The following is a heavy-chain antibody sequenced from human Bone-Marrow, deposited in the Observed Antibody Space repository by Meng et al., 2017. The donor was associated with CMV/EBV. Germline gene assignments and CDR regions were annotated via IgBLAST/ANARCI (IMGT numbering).Heavy chain of an antibody. CDR1: GFTFSSYE. Sequence: GESLKISCAGSGFTFSSYEMNWVRQAPGKGLEWVSHISISGSFVYYADSVKGRFTTSRDDANNSLYLQMSSLRAEDTAVYYCARWCCSLDRWGQGTRVTVSS. J-gene: IGHJ5*02. V-gene: IGHV3-48*03. CDR3: ARWCCSLDR. D-gene: IGHD4/OR15-4a*01. CDR2: ISISGSFV.